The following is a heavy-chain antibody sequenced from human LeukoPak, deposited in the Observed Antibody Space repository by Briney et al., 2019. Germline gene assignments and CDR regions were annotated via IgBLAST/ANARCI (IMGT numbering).Heavy chain of an antibody. CDR3: ARGQWDDYGDYASP. CDR1: GGSISSYY. D-gene: IGHD4-17*01. V-gene: IGHV4-59*01. CDR2: IYYSGST. J-gene: IGHJ4*02. Sequence: AETRSLTCTVSGGSISSYYWSWIRQPPGKGLEWIGYIYYSGSTNYNPSLKSRVTISVDTSKNQFSLKLTSVTAADTAVYYCARGQWDDYGDYASPWGQGPLVTVSS.